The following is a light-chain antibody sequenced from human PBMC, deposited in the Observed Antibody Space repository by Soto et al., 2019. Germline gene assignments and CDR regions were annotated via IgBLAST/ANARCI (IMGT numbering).Light chain of an antibody. CDR2: QHT. J-gene: IGLJ3*02. V-gene: IGLV3-1*01. CDR3: QAWDSSTGV. CDR1: KLGDKD. Sequence: SYELTQPPSVSVSPGQTASITCSGDKLGDKDTSWYQQKPGQSPVLVIYQHTKRPSGIPERFSGSNSGNTATLTISGTQAMDEADYYCQAWDSSTGVFGGGTKLTVL.